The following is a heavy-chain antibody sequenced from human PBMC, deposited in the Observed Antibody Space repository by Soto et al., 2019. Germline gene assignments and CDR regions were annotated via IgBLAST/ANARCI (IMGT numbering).Heavy chain of an antibody. V-gene: IGHV3-30*18. J-gene: IGHJ5*02. CDR2: ISSEGKNK. D-gene: IGHD3-22*01. Sequence: SLRLSCAASGFPFSSFGMHWVRQGPGKGLEWVAVISSEGKNKFYADSVKGRFTISRDNSKNTLSLQIDSLRTDDTAVYYCAKDFYNDSISNWFAPWGQGTLVTVSS. CDR3: AKDFYNDSISNWFAP. CDR1: GFPFSSFG.